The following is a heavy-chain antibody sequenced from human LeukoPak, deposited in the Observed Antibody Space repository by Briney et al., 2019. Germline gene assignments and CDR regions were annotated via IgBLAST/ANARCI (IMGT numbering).Heavy chain of an antibody. J-gene: IGHJ5*02. CDR3: ARHFVVVPAAIGWFDP. Sequence: SETLSLTCTVSGGYNRSSSYYWGWIRQPPGKGLEWIGSIYYSGSTYYNPSLKSLVTISVDTSKNQFSLKLSSVTAADTAVYYCARHFVVVPAAIGWFDPWGQGTLVTVSS. V-gene: IGHV4-39*01. CDR2: IYYSGST. D-gene: IGHD2-2*02. CDR1: GGYNRSSSYY.